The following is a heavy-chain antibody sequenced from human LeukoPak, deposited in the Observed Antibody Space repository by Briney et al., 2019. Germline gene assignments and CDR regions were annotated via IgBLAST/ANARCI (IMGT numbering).Heavy chain of an antibody. D-gene: IGHD2-8*01. Sequence: GGSLRLSCAASGFTFSSYAMYWVRQAPGKGLEWVAVISYDGSNKYYADSVKGRFTISRDNSKNTLYLQMNSLRAEDTAVYYCARDQHGPLDYWGQGTLVTVSS. CDR2: ISYDGSNK. V-gene: IGHV3-30*04. CDR1: GFTFSSYA. CDR3: ARDQHGPLDY. J-gene: IGHJ4*02.